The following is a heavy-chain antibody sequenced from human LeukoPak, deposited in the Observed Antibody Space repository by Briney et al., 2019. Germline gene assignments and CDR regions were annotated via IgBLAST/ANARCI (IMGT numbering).Heavy chain of an antibody. CDR3: AKPPYCSGGSCYFFDY. CDR2: ISSSSSTI. V-gene: IGHV3-48*01. D-gene: IGHD2-15*01. Sequence: PGGSLRLSCAASGFTFSSYSMNWVRQAPGKGLEWVSYISSSSSTIYYADSVKGRFTISRDNSKNTLYLQMNSLRAEDTAVYYCAKPPYCSGGSCYFFDYWGQGTLVTVSS. CDR1: GFTFSSYS. J-gene: IGHJ4*02.